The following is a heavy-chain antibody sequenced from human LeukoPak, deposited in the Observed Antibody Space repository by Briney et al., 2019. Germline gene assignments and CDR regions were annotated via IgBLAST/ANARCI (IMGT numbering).Heavy chain of an antibody. CDR1: GGTFSSYA. V-gene: IGHV1-69*04. CDR3: ARDNRIAALGGDYYYYYGMDV. Sequence: SVKVSCKASGGTFSSYAISWVRQAPGQGLEWMGRIIPILGIASYAQKFQGRVTITADKSTSTAYMELSSLRSEDTAVYYCARDNRIAALGGDYYYYYGMDVWGQGTTVTVSS. J-gene: IGHJ6*02. D-gene: IGHD6-13*01. CDR2: IIPILGIA.